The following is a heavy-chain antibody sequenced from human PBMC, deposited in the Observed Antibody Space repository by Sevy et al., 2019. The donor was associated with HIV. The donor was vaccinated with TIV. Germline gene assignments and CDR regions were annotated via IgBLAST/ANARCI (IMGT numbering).Heavy chain of an antibody. J-gene: IGHJ4*02. Sequence: GGSLRLSCAASGFTFSRYSMRWVRQPPGKGLEWVSTLSFGCGEINYADSVKGRFTISRDNSKSSVYLQMNNLRPEDTAVYYCAREGCSQPHDYWGQGTLLTVSS. D-gene: IGHD2-8*01. CDR2: LSFGCGEI. CDR1: GFTFSRYS. CDR3: AREGCSQPHDY. V-gene: IGHV3-23*01.